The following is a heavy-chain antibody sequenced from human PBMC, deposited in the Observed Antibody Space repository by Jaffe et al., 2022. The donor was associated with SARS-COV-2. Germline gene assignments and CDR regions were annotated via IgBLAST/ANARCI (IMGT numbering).Heavy chain of an antibody. CDR1: GYRFPSYW. CDR2: IYPGDSDT. J-gene: IGHJ4*02. Sequence: EVQLVQSGAGVKKPGESLKISCEASGYRFPSYWIAWVRQMPGKGLEWMGIIYPGDSDTRYSPSFQGQVTISADKSVSTAYLQWRSLKASDTAIYYCVRPGGESSAWYQDYWGQGTLLSVSA. CDR3: VRPGGESSAWYQDY. D-gene: IGHD6-19*01. V-gene: IGHV5-51*01.